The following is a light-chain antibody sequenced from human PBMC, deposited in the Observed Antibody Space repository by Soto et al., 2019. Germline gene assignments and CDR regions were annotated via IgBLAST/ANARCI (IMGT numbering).Light chain of an antibody. CDR3: CSYEISTTVV. CDR1: SSDVGTYNL. V-gene: IGLV2-23*01. Sequence: QSALTQPASVSGSPGQSITISCTGTSSDVGTYNLVSWYQQHPGKAPKLMIYEGSKRPSGVSNRFSGSKSGNTASLTISGPQAGDEVDYYCCSYEISTTVVFGGGTKLPVL. CDR2: EGS. J-gene: IGLJ3*02.